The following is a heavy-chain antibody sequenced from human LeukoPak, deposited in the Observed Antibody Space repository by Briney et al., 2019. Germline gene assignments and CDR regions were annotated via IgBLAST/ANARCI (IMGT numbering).Heavy chain of an antibody. J-gene: IGHJ4*02. D-gene: IGHD6-19*01. CDR1: GFTFSSYA. CDR2: IWYDGSNK. CDR3: ARELEIAVAGTLGY. Sequence: GGSLRLSCAASGFTFSSYAMHWVREAPGKGLEWVAVIWYDGSNKYYADSVKGRFTISRDHSKNTLYLQMKSLRAEDTAVYYCARELEIAVAGTLGYWGQGTLVTVSS. V-gene: IGHV3-33*01.